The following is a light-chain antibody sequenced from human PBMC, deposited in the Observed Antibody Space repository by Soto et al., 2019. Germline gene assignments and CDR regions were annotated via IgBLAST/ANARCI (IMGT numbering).Light chain of an antibody. Sequence: DIQMTQSPSTLSASVGDRVTITCRASQSISSWLAWYQQKPGKAPKLLIYDASGLESGVPSRFSGSGSGTEFTLTISSLQPDDFATYYCQQYNSYSFTFGGGTKVEIK. CDR1: QSISSW. V-gene: IGKV1-5*01. CDR3: QQYNSYSFT. J-gene: IGKJ4*01. CDR2: DAS.